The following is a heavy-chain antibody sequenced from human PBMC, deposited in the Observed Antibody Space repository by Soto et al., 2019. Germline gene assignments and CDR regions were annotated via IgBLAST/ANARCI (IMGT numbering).Heavy chain of an antibody. CDR1: GFTFSSYS. V-gene: IGHV3-21*01. CDR2: ISSSSSYI. CDR3: ARERFYYYGMDV. Sequence: GGSLRLSCAASGFTFSSYSMNWVRQAPGKGLEWVSSISSSSSYIYYADSVKGRFTISRDNAKNSLYLQMNSLRAEDTAVYYCARERFYYYGMDVWGQGTTVTVSS. J-gene: IGHJ6*02.